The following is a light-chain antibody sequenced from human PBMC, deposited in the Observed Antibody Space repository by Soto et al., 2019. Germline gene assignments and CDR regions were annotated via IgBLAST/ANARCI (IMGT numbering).Light chain of an antibody. CDR3: GSWDSSLSAYV. CDR2: DDD. J-gene: IGLJ1*01. V-gene: IGLV1-51*01. Sequence: QSVLTQPPAVSAARGQRVTISCSGSSANIGGNSVSWYQQLPGTAPKLLIYDDDKRPSGIPDRFSVSKSGTSATLGITGLQTGDEADYYCGSWDSSLSAYVFGPGPKVTVL. CDR1: SANIGGNS.